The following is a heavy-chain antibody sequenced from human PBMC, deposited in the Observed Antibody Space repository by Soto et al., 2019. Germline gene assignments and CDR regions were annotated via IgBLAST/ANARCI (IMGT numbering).Heavy chain of an antibody. CDR1: GYTFTTYF. J-gene: IGHJ6*02. Sequence: QVQLVQSEAEVKQPGASVHVSCKAFGYTFTTYFIHWVRQAPGQGFEWLGRINPTGGDTVYAQKFQGRVSVTRDTSTNTVKIELGSLTSKATAVYYCARGSYASNVFIMDVWGQGTAVTVSS. D-gene: IGHD2-2*01. CDR3: ARGSYASNVFIMDV. V-gene: IGHV1-46*01. CDR2: INPTGGDT.